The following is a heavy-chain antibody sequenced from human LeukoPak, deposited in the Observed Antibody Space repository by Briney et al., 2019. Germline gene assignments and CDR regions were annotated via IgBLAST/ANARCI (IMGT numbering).Heavy chain of an antibody. CDR2: IYYSGST. D-gene: IGHD3-10*01. CDR1: GGSISSSSYY. J-gene: IGHJ6*03. CDR3: ALLRGSGSYYNSYYYMDV. Sequence: SETLSLTCTVSGGSISSSSYYWGWIRQPPGKGLEWIGSIYYSGSTYYNLSLKSRVTISVDTSKNQFSLKLSSVTAADTAVYYCALLRGSGSYYNSYYYMDVWGKGTTVTVSS. V-gene: IGHV4-39*07.